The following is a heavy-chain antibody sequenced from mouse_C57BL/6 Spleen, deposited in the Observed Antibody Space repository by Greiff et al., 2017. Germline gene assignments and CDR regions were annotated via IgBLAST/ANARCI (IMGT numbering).Heavy chain of an antibody. CDR2: FNPSSGYT. Sequence: VQLVESGAELAKPGASVKLSCKASGYTFTSYWLHWVKQRTGQGLEWIGYFNPSSGYTKYNQKFKDKATLTADKSSSTAYMHLSSLTYEYSAVYYCARLGTTVVFDYWGQGTTLTVSS. D-gene: IGHD1-1*01. J-gene: IGHJ2*01. CDR3: ARLGTTVVFDY. CDR1: GYTFTSYW. V-gene: IGHV1-7*01.